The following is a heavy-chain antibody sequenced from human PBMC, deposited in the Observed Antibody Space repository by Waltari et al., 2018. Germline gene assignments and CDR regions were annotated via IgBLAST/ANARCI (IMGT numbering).Heavy chain of an antibody. CDR2: INPNSGAT. Sequence: VQSGTEVRRPGASCKVSCKPSRNDIHNHYLHWVRRAPGQGLEWMGWINPNSGATNYGQKFKDRITLTWDTSVNTAYMELTRLASFDTGVYYCAREYCAGECRLFDFWGQGTGLTVSS. V-gene: IGHV1-2*02. CDR3: AREYCAGECRLFDF. D-gene: IGHD2-21*01. J-gene: IGHJ4*02. CDR1: RNDIHNHY.